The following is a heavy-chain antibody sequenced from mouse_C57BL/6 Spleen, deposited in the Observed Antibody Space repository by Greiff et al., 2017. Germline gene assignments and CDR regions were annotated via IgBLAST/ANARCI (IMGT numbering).Heavy chain of an antibody. CDR1: GYAFSSSW. J-gene: IGHJ4*01. Sequence: VQLQQSGPELVKPGASVKISCKASGYAFSSSWMNWVKQRPGKGLEWIGRIYPGDGDTNYNGKFKGKATLTADKSSSTAYMQLSSLTSEDSAVYFCARRLSGVYYAMDYWGQGTSVTVSS. CDR2: IYPGDGDT. D-gene: IGHD1-3*01. V-gene: IGHV1-82*01. CDR3: ARRLSGVYYAMDY.